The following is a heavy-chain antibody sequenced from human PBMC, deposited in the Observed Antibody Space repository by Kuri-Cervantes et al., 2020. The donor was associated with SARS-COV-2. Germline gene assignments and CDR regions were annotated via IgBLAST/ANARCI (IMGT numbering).Heavy chain of an antibody. D-gene: IGHD4-17*01. V-gene: IGHV3-23*01. J-gene: IGHJ3*01. CDR3: AKDPNGDYVGALDF. Sequence: GESLKISCAPSGFTFSRYAMIWVRQAPGKGLEWISAIRGGGYTTYYADSVKGRLTISRDNFKNTLYLQMNNLRAEDTAVYYCAKDPNGDYVGALDFWGQGTLVTVSS. CDR1: GFTFSRYA. CDR2: IRGGGYTT.